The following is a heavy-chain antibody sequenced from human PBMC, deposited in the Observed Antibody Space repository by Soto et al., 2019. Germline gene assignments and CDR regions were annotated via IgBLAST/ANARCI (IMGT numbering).Heavy chain of an antibody. V-gene: IGHV3-23*01. J-gene: IGHJ5*02. CDR3: AKSLEGGIVEAPSWFDP. Sequence: PGGSLRLSCAASGFTFSSYAMSWVRQAPGKGLEWVSAISGSGGSTYYADSVKGRFTISRDNSKNTLYLQMNSLRAEDTAVYYCAKSLEGGIVEAPSWFDPWGQGTLVTVSS. D-gene: IGHD2-15*01. CDR2: ISGSGGST. CDR1: GFTFSSYA.